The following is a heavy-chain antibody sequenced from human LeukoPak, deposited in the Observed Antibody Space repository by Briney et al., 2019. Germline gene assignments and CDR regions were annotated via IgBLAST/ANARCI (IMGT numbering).Heavy chain of an antibody. CDR3: ARDSSPTYYYDSSGYYYYYYGMDV. CDR1: GFTVSSNY. V-gene: IGHV3-66*01. D-gene: IGHD3-22*01. J-gene: IGHJ6*02. Sequence: PGGSLRLSCAASGFTVSSNYMSWVRQAPGKGLEWVSVIYSGGSTYYADSVKGRFTISRDNSKNTLYLQMNSLRAEDTAVYYCARDSSPTYYYDSSGYYYYYYGMDVWGQGTTVTVSS. CDR2: IYSGGST.